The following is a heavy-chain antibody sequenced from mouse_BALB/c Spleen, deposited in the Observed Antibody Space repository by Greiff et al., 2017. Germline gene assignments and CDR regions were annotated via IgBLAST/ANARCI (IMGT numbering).Heavy chain of an antibody. J-gene: IGHJ1*01. Sequence: QVQLQQPGAELVKPGAPVKLSCKASGYTFTSYWMNWVKQRPGRGLEWIGRIDPSDSETHYNQKFKDKATLTVDKSSSTAYIQLSSLTSEDSAVYYCAMGVDWYFDVWGAGTTVTVSS. CDR1: GYTFTSYW. CDR2: IDPSDSET. V-gene: IGHV1-69*02. CDR3: AMGVDWYFDV. D-gene: IGHD1-1*01.